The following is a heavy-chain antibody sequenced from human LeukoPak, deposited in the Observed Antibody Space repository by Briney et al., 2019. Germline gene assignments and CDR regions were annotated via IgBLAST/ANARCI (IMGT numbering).Heavy chain of an antibody. V-gene: IGHV4-38-2*01. CDR3: ARHYGP. CDR2: IYHSGST. CDR1: GFTFSSYA. J-gene: IGHJ5*02. D-gene: IGHD3-16*01. Sequence: PGGSLRLSCAASGFTFSSYAMSWVRQPPGKGLEWIGSIYHSGSTYYNPSLKSRVTISVDTSRNQFSLNLSSVTAADTAVYYCARHYGPWGQGTLVAVSS.